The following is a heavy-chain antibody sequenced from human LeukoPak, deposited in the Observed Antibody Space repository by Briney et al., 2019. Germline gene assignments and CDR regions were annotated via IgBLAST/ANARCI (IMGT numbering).Heavy chain of an antibody. CDR1: GGSISNYY. CDR3: ARENAYCGGDCYRKYYFDY. D-gene: IGHD2-21*01. J-gene: IGHJ4*02. V-gene: IGHV4-59*01. Sequence: PSETLSLTCTVSGGSISNYYWSWIRQPPGKGLEWIGYIYYSGSTNYNPSLKSRVTISGDGSKNQFSLKLSSVTAADTAVYYCARENAYCGGDCYRKYYFDYWGQGTLVTVSS. CDR2: IYYSGST.